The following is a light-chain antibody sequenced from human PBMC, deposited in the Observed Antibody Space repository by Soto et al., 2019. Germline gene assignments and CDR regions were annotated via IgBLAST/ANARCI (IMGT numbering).Light chain of an antibody. Sequence: DIQMTQSPSSLSASLGDRFTITCLSIQSISSYLNWYQQRPGKAPKLLIYAASSLQSGVPSRFSGSGSGTDFTLTISSLQPEDFAAYYCQQSYSTPQELTFGGGTKVDIK. CDR2: AAS. J-gene: IGKJ4*01. CDR1: QSISSY. V-gene: IGKV1-39*01. CDR3: QQSYSTPQELT.